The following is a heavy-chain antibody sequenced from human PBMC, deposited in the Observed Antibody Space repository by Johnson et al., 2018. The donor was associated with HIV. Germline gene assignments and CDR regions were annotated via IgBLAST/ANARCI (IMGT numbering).Heavy chain of an antibody. CDR1: GFTVSSNY. Sequence: VQLVESGGGLVQPGGSLRLSCAASGFTVSSNYMSWVRQAPGKGLEWVGRIKSKTDGGTTDYAAPVKGRFTISRDNSKNTMYLQMNSLRTEDTAVYSCARARWEEPIRGAFDIWGQGTMVTVSS. J-gene: IGHJ3*02. CDR3: ARARWEEPIRGAFDI. CDR2: IKSKTDGGTT. V-gene: IGHV3-15*05. D-gene: IGHD1-14*01.